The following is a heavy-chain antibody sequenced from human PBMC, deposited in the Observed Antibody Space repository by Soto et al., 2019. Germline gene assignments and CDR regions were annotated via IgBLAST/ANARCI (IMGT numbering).Heavy chain of an antibody. D-gene: IGHD6-13*01. V-gene: IGHV4-34*01. CDR2: INHSGST. CDR1: GGSFSGYY. J-gene: IGHJ6*02. Sequence: PSETLSLTCAVYGGSFSGYYWSWIRQPPGKGLEWIGEINHSGSTNYNPSLKSRVTISVDTSKNQFSLKLSSVTAADTAVYYCARSYSSSSPALYGMDVWGQGTTVTVSS. CDR3: ARSYSSSSPALYGMDV.